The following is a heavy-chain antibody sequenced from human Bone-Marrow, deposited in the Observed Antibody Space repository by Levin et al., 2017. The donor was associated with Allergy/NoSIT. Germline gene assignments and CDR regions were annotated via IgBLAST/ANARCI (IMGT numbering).Heavy chain of an antibody. CDR1: GFTFSSYG. D-gene: IGHD1-26*01. CDR2: IWYDGSNK. Sequence: GESLKISCAASGFTFSSYGMHWVRQAPGKGLEWVAVIWYDGSNKYYADSVKGRFTISRDNSKNTLYLQMNSLRAEDTAVYYCARTVTATFDYWGQGTLVTVSS. CDR3: ARTVTATFDY. V-gene: IGHV3-33*01. J-gene: IGHJ4*02.